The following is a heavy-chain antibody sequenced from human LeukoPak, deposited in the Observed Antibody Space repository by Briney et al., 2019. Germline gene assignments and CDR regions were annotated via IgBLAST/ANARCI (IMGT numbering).Heavy chain of an antibody. J-gene: IGHJ4*02. Sequence: GGSLRLSCAASGFTFRNYWMTWVRQAPGKGLEWVANLNQYGDHKYYDDSVKGRFTISRDNARDSLYLEMNSLTVEDTAVYYCAREVGEPPFDYWGQGILVTVSS. D-gene: IGHD3-16*01. CDR2: LNQYGDHK. CDR1: GFTFRNYW. V-gene: IGHV3-7*01. CDR3: AREVGEPPFDY.